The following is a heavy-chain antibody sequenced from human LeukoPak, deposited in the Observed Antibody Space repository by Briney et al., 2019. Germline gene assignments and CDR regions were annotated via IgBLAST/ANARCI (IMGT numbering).Heavy chain of an antibody. CDR1: GGSISSHY. V-gene: IGHV4-59*11. D-gene: IGHD3-3*01. Sequence: SETLSLTCTVSGGSISSHYWSWIRQPPGKGLEWIGYIYYSGSTNYNPSLKSRVIILVDTSKNQFSLKLSSVTAADTAVYYCARGPRHVLRFGLSRASPFDYWGQGTLVTVSS. J-gene: IGHJ4*02. CDR3: ARGPRHVLRFGLSRASPFDY. CDR2: IYYSGST.